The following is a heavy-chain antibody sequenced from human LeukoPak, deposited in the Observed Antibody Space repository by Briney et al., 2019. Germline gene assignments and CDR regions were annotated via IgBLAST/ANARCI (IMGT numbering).Heavy chain of an antibody. CDR2: IAYDGSNR. V-gene: IGHV3-30*04. CDR3: ASDKEAYSYGYSGLAY. J-gene: IGHJ4*02. D-gene: IGHD5-18*01. CDR1: GFTFSSYA. Sequence: RPGGSLRLSCAASGFTFSSYAMHWVRQAPGKGLEWVAVIAYDGSNRYYADSVKGRFTISRDNSKNTLYLQMNSLRAEDTALYYCASDKEAYSYGYSGLAYWGQGTLVTFSS.